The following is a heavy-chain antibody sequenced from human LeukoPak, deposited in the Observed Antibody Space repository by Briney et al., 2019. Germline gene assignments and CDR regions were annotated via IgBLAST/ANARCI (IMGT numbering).Heavy chain of an antibody. J-gene: IGHJ6*04. V-gene: IGHV1-18*04. CDR3: ARDSPRGYCSSTSCYEGIPVMDV. CDR2: ISAYNGNT. CDR1: GYTFTSYG. D-gene: IGHD2-2*01. Sequence: ASVKVSCKASGYTFTSYGISWVRQAPGQGLEWMGWISAYNGNTNYAQKLQGRVTMTTDTSTSTAYMELRSLRSDDTAVYYCARDSPRGYCSSTSCYEGIPVMDVWGKGTTVTVSS.